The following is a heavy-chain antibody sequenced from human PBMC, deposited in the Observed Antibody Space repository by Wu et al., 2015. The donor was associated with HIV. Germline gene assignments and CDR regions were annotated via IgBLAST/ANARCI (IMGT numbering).Heavy chain of an antibody. J-gene: IGHJ6*02. Sequence: QVQLVQSGAEVKKPGASVKVSCKASGYTFTDYYIHWVRQAPGQGLEWMGWITPNSGGTNYAQKFQGRVTMTRDTSISTAYMELSRLRSDDTAVYFCARVLLWFGEFPGYFGMDVWGQGTTVTVSS. D-gene: IGHD3-10*01. V-gene: IGHV1-2*02. CDR1: GYTFTDYY. CDR3: ARVLLWFGEFPGYFGMDV. CDR2: ITPNSGGT.